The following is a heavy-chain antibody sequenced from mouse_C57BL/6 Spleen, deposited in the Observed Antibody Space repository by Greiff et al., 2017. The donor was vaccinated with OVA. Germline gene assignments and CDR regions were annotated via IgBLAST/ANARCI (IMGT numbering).Heavy chain of an antibody. V-gene: IGHV1-52*01. CDR3: ARGSIYYGNYVDFDV. J-gene: IGHJ1*03. Sequence: VQLQQPGAELVRPGSSVKLSCKASGYTFTSYWMHWVKQRPIQGLEWIGNIDPSDSETHYNQKFKDKATLTVDKSSSTAYMQLSSLTSEDSAVYYCARGSIYYGNYVDFDVWGTGTTVTVSS. CDR1: GYTFTSYW. D-gene: IGHD2-1*01. CDR2: IDPSDSET.